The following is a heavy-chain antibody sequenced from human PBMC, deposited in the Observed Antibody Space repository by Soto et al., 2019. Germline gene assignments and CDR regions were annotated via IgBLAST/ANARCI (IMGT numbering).Heavy chain of an antibody. CDR2: IYYRRST. CDR1: GDSITNYK. J-gene: IGHJ4*02. CDR3: ARGNQMWLET. Sequence: QVQLQESGPGLVKPSETLSLTCLVSGDSITNYKWNWIRQPPGKGLEWIGYIYYRRSTNHNPSLNSRVTISLDPYKNQVSLNLTSVTEADTAIYYCARGNQMWLETWGQGSRITVAS. D-gene: IGHD3-22*01. V-gene: IGHV4-59*01.